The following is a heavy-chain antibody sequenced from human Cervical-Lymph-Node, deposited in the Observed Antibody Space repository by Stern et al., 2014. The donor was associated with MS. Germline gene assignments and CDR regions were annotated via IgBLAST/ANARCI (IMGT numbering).Heavy chain of an antibody. J-gene: IGHJ4*02. CDR2: IWYDGSNK. CDR3: ARDKVAAAAPFDY. CDR1: GFTFSSYG. V-gene: IGHV3-33*01. D-gene: IGHD6-13*01. Sequence: VQLVQSGGGVVQPGRSLRLSCAASGFTFSSYGMHWVRQAPGKGLEWVAVIWYDGSNKYYADSVKGRFTISRDNSKNTLYLQMNSLRAEDTAVYYCARDKVAAAAPFDYWGQGTLVNVSS.